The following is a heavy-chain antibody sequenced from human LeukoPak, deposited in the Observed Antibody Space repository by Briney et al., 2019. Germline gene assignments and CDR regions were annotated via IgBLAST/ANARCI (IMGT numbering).Heavy chain of an antibody. CDR2: INHSGST. Sequence: SSETLSLTCAVYGGSFSGYYWSWIRQPPGKGLEWIGEINHSGSTNYNPSLKSRVTISVDTSKNQFSLKLSSVTAADTAVYYCARDRGSTEFDYWGQGTLVTVSS. CDR3: ARDRGSTEFDY. V-gene: IGHV4-34*01. CDR1: GGSFSGYY. J-gene: IGHJ4*02. D-gene: IGHD3-10*01.